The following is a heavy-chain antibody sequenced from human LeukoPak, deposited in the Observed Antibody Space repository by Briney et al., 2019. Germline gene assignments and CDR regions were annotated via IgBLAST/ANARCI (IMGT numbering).Heavy chain of an antibody. CDR1: GGSISSSSYY. J-gene: IGHJ4*02. V-gene: IGHV4-39*07. CDR3: ARERSAPQYCTNGVCYTGGDFDY. Sequence: PSETLSLTCTVSGGSISSSSYYWGWIRQPPGKGLEWIGRIYTSGSTNYNPSLKSRVTISVDTSKNQFSLKLSSVTAADTAVYYCARERSAPQYCTNGVCYTGGDFDYWGQGTLVTVSS. CDR2: IYTSGST. D-gene: IGHD2-8*01.